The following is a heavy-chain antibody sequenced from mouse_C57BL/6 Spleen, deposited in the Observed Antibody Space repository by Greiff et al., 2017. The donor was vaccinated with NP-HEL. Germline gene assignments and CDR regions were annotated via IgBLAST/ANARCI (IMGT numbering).Heavy chain of an antibody. CDR2: IYPGDGDT. V-gene: IGHV1-80*01. CDR1: GYAFSSYW. D-gene: IGHD2-3*01. Sequence: VQLQQSGAELVKPGASVKISCKASGYAFSSYWMNWVKQRPGKGLEWIGQIYPGDGDTNYNGKFKGKATLTADKSSSTAYMQLSSLTSEDSAVYCCARSLDGYYFDDWGQGTTLTVAS. J-gene: IGHJ2*01. CDR3: ARSLDGYYFDD.